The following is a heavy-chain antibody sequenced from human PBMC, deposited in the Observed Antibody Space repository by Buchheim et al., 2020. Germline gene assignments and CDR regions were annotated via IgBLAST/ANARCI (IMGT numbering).Heavy chain of an antibody. CDR2: ISPSSGGT. CDR1: GYTFTGNY. V-gene: IGHV1-2*02. Sequence: QVQLVQSGAEVKKPGASVKVSCKASGYTFTGNYVHWVRLAPGQGLEWMGWISPSSGGTKYAQKFQGRVTMTSDTSISTAYMELSRLRSDDTAVYYCARSGYYYDSSEVGAPPDYWGQGTL. CDR3: ARSGYYYDSSEVGAPPDY. J-gene: IGHJ4*02. D-gene: IGHD3-22*01.